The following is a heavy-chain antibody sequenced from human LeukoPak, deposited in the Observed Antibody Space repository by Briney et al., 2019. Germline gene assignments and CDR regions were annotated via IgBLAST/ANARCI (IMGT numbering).Heavy chain of an antibody. Sequence: SETLSLTCTVSGGSISSYYWSWIRQSPGKGLEWIGYIYYSGSTNSNPSLKSRVTISVDTSKNQFSLKLSSVTAADTAVYYCARDRSSWGYYFDYWGQGTLVTVSS. J-gene: IGHJ4*02. CDR1: GGSISSYY. CDR2: IYYSGST. D-gene: IGHD6-19*01. CDR3: ARDRSSWGYYFDY. V-gene: IGHV4-59*01.